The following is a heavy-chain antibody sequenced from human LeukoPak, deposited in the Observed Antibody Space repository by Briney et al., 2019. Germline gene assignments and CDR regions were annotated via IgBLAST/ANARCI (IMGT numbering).Heavy chain of an antibody. CDR3: ASHDYGDLYFDY. CDR2: IYYSGST. CDR1: GGSISSGGYY. D-gene: IGHD4-17*01. Sequence: PSQTLSLTCTVSGGSISSGGYYWGWNRQHPGTGLEWIGYIYYSGSTYYNPSLKSRVTISVDTSKNQFSLKLSSVTAADTAVYYCASHDYGDLYFDYWGQGTLVTVSS. J-gene: IGHJ4*02. V-gene: IGHV4-31*03.